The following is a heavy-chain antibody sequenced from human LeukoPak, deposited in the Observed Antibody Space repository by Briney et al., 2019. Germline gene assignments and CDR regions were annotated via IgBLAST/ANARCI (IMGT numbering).Heavy chain of an antibody. V-gene: IGHV3-23*01. Sequence: PSGGSLRLSCAASGFTFSSYAMSWVRQAPGKGLEWVSAISGSGGSTYYADSVKGRFTISRDNSKNTLYLQMNSLRAEDTAVYYCAKVGSPSYGMDVWGQGTTVTVSS. J-gene: IGHJ6*02. CDR3: AKVGSPSYGMDV. CDR1: GFTFSSYA. CDR2: ISGSGGST. D-gene: IGHD2-15*01.